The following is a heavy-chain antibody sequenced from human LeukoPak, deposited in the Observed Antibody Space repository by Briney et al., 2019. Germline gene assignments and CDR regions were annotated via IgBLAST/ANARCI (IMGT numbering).Heavy chain of an antibody. D-gene: IGHD1-26*01. J-gene: IGHJ4*02. CDR2: ILFVGSNK. CDR1: GTTFTSTA. V-gene: IGHV3-30-3*01. CDR3: AMATSVSWDY. Sequence: GRLRRSSGRAPGTTFTSTATHWCAKAPGKGREGVGVILFVGSNKYYAHPAKGRFTIPTDNPTNTPYLQMNGLRAEKTAWNYCAMATSVSWDYWGQGTLVTVSS.